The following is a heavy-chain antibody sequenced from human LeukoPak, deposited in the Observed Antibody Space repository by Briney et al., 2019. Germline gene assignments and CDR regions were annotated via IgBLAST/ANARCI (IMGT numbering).Heavy chain of an antibody. CDR1: GFTFSSYS. Sequence: PGGSLRLSCAASGFTFSSYSMNWVRQAPGKGLEWVSSISSSSSYIYYADSVKGRFTISRDNAKNSLYLLMNSLRAEDTAVYYCARDGPYYYDSSGYYYWGQGTLVTVSS. CDR2: ISSSSSYI. D-gene: IGHD3-22*01. CDR3: ARDGPYYYDSSGYYY. V-gene: IGHV3-21*01. J-gene: IGHJ4*02.